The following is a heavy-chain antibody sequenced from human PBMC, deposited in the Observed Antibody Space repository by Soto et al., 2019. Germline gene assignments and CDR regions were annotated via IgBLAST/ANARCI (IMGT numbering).Heavy chain of an antibody. CDR2: INHSGDT. V-gene: IGHV4-61*08. J-gene: IGHJ4*02. CDR3: AKNWNWGSLVH. CDR1: GGSISSGGYY. D-gene: IGHD7-27*01. Sequence: PSETLSLTCTVSGGSISSGGYYWSWIRQPPGKGLEWIGEINHSGDTNYNPSLKSRVSISIDTSKNQFSLKLTSLTAADTAVYYCAKNWNWGSLVHWGQGTLVTVSS.